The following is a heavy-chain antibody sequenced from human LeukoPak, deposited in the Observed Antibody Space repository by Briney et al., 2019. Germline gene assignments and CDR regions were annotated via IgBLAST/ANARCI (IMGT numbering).Heavy chain of an antibody. CDR1: GFTLSSYG. Sequence: GGTLRLSCAASGFTLSSYGMSWVRQAPGKGLEWVSVITGSGGTTIYADSVKGRFTISRDNSKNTLYLQMNSLRAEDTAVYYCAKDRELLDWGQGTLVTVSS. D-gene: IGHD3-10*01. J-gene: IGHJ4*02. V-gene: IGHV3-23*01. CDR2: ITGSGGTT. CDR3: AKDRELLD.